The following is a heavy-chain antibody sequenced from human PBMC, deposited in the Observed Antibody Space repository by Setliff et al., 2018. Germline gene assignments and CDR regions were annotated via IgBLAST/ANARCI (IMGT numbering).Heavy chain of an antibody. CDR2: INHSGST. J-gene: IGHJ4*02. D-gene: IGHD3-22*01. V-gene: IGHV4-34*01. Sequence: ASETLSLTCAVYGGSFSTYYWIWIRQPPGKGLEWIGEINHSGSTNYNPSLKSRVTISVDTSKNQFSLKLSSVTAADTAVYYCARLWISYESNTYFYPKYFDFWGQGTLVTVSS. CDR3: ARLWISYESNTYFYPKYFDF. CDR1: GGSFSTYY.